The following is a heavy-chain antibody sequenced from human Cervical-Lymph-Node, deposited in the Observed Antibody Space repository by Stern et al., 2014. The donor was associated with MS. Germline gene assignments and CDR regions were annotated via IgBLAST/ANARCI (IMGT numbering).Heavy chain of an antibody. CDR3: ARSSTVTPNAFDI. Sequence: VQLVESGSGLVKPSQTLSLTCAVSGGSISSGGYSWSWIRQPPGKGLEWIGYIYHSGSTYYNPSLKSRVPISVDRSKNQFSLKLSSVTAADTAVYYCARSSTVTPNAFDIWGQGTMVTVSS. CDR2: IYHSGST. D-gene: IGHD4-17*01. J-gene: IGHJ3*02. CDR1: GGSISSGGYS. V-gene: IGHV4-30-2*01.